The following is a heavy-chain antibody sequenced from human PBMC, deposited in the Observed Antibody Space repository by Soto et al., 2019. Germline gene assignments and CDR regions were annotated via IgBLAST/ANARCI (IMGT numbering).Heavy chain of an antibody. CDR3: AREVEGSYSPADF. CDR1: GYTFTDHG. CDR2: VSSYNGNT. Sequence: QVQLVQSGPEVKKPGASVTVSCKTSGYTFTDHGIDWVRQAPGQGLEWVGWVSSYNGNTNYAYNLKDRVIMPTDASTSTAYMELRGLRSDATAVYYCAREVEGSYSPADFCGQGTPVTVSS. D-gene: IGHD3-10*01. V-gene: IGHV1-18*01. J-gene: IGHJ4*02.